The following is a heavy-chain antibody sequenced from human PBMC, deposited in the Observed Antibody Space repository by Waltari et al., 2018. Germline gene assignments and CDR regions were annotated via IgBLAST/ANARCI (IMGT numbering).Heavy chain of an antibody. D-gene: IGHD3-10*01. V-gene: IGHV1-46*01. J-gene: IGHJ4*02. CDR2: INPMGKST. CDR3: ARTLGSATDY. CDR1: GYTLTSYS. Sequence: QVQLVQSGAEVKKPGASVKVSCKASGYTLTSYSMYWMRQAPGQGLEWMGTINPMGKSTTYTQKFQGRVTVTRDTSTSTVYMDLNSLTSEDTAIYYCARTLGSATDYWGQGTLVTVSS.